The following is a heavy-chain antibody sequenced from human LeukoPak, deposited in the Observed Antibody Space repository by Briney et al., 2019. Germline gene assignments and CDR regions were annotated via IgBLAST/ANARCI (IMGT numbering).Heavy chain of an antibody. CDR1: GYSFTSYW. CDR3: ARHLADWSFDY. V-gene: IGHV5-51*01. CDR2: IYPGDSDT. J-gene: IGHJ4*02. D-gene: IGHD2-21*01. Sequence: GESLKISCKGSGYSFTSYWIGWVRQMPGKGLEWMGIIYPGDSDTRYSPSFQGQVTISADKSISTAHLQWSSLKASDTTMYYCARHLADWSFDYWGQGTLVTVSS.